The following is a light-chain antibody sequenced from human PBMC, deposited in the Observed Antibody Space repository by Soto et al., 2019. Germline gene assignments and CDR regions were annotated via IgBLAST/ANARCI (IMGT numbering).Light chain of an antibody. V-gene: IGKV3-20*01. CDR1: QSVSSSY. CDR2: GAS. J-gene: IGKJ2*01. Sequence: EIVLTQSPASLSLSPGERATLSCRASQSVSSSYLAWYQHKPGQAPRLLIYGASSRATGIPDRFSGSGSGTEFTLTISRLEPEDFAVYYCQQYGSSQYTFGQGTKLEIK. CDR3: QQYGSSQYT.